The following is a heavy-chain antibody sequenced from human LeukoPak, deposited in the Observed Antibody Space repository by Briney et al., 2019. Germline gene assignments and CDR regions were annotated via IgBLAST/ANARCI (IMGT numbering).Heavy chain of an antibody. V-gene: IGHV4-59*01. Sequence: SGTLSLTCTVSGGSISSYYWSWIRQPPGKGLEWIGYIYYSGSTNYNPSLKSRVTISIDTSKNQFSLNLSSVTAADTAVYYCATGYYYDSTGFFDYWGQGILVTVSS. D-gene: IGHD3-22*01. J-gene: IGHJ4*02. CDR2: IYYSGST. CDR3: ATGYYYDSTGFFDY. CDR1: GGSISSYY.